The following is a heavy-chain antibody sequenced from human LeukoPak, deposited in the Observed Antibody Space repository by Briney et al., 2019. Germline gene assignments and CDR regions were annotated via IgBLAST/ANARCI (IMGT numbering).Heavy chain of an antibody. V-gene: IGHV3-7*01. CDR2: INQDGSKK. Sequence: GGSLRLSCAASGFTFSSYWMNWVRQAPGKGLEWVSNINQDGSKKYYVDSMRGRFTISRDNSMTSVYLQMNSLRAEDTAVYYCARYRNGGNFDYWGQGTLVSVSS. D-gene: IGHD1-14*01. CDR1: GFTFSSYW. J-gene: IGHJ4*02. CDR3: ARYRNGGNFDY.